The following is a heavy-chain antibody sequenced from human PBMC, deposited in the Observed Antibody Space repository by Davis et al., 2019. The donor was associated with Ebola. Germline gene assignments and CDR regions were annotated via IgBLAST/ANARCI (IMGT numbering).Heavy chain of an antibody. V-gene: IGHV4-34*01. Sequence: MPSETLSLTCTVSSGSISSYYWSWIRQPPGKGLEWIGEINHSGSTYYNPSLKSRVTISVDRSKNQFSLKLSSVTAADTAVYYCASGWGETWGQGTLVTVSS. CDR1: SGSISSYY. CDR3: ASGWGET. J-gene: IGHJ5*02. D-gene: IGHD3-16*01. CDR2: INHSGST.